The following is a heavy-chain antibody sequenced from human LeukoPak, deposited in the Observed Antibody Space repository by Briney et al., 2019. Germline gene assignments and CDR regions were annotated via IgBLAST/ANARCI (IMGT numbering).Heavy chain of an antibody. D-gene: IGHD2-2*01. J-gene: IGHJ6*03. V-gene: IGHV4-31*03. CDR1: GGSISSGGYY. CDR2: IYYSGST. Sequence: TLSLTCTVSGGSISSGGYYWSWIRQHPGKGLEWIGYIYYSGSTYYNPSLKSRVTISVDTSKNQFSLKLSSVTAADTAVYYCARGGGYCSSTSCPRYYYYYYYMDVWGKGTTVTVSS. CDR3: ARGGGYCSSTSCPRYYYYYYYMDV.